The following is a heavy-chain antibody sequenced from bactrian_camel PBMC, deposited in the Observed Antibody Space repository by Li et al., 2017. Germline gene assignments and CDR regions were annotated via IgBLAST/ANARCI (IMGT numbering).Heavy chain of an antibody. V-gene: IGHV3S40*01. CDR1: GSIYGTLC. CDR3: AADRGCGPVIAGLGW. CDR2: INSGGATT. D-gene: IGHD6*01. J-gene: IGHJ4*01. Sequence: VQLVESGGGSVQAGGSLRLSCASSGSIYGTLCMGWVRQTRGKGLEWISTINSGGATTYYADSLKGRFTISHDNAKNTLYLQMNSLKPEDTASYYCAADRGCGPVIAGLGWRGQGTQVTVS.